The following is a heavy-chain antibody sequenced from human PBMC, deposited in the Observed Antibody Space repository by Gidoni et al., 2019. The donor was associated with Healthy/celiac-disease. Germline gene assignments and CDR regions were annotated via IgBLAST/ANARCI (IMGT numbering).Heavy chain of an antibody. CDR1: GYTFTSYG. CDR2: ISAYNGNT. CDR3: ARDLVRYCSISTSCLGLPDY. Sequence: QVQLVQSGAEVKKPGASVKVSCKASGYTFTSYGISWVRQAPGQGLEWMGWISAYNGNTNYAQKLQGRVTMTTDTSTSTAYMELRSLRSDDTAVYYCARDLVRYCSISTSCLGLPDYWGQGTLVTVSS. D-gene: IGHD2-2*01. J-gene: IGHJ4*02. V-gene: IGHV1-18*01.